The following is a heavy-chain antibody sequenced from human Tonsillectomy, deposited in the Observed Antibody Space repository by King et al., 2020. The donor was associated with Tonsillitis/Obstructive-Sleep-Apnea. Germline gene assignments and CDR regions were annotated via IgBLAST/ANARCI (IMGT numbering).Heavy chain of an antibody. J-gene: IGHJ4*02. CDR1: GFTFSNYG. CDR2: IWYDGSNK. D-gene: IGHD2-21*01. CDR3: ARDVYGGDSGVDY. V-gene: IGHV3-33*01. Sequence: VQLVESGGGVVQPGRSLRLSCAASGFTFSNYGMHWVRQAPGKGLEWVAVIWYDGSNKYYADSVKGRFTISRDNSKNTLYLQMNSLRAEDTAVYYCARDVYGGDSGVDYWGQGTLVTVSS.